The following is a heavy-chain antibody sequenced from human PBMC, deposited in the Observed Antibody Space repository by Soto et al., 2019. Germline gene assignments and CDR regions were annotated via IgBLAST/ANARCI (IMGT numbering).Heavy chain of an antibody. CDR1: GITLSRDW. V-gene: IGHV3-7*01. D-gene: IGHD2-21*02. Sequence: VQLVESGGGLVQPGGSLRLSCTASGITLSRDWMTWVRQAPGKGLEWVASIKPDGSGEYYLDSVKGRFTISRDNTKNSLYLQANSLRADDTATYFCAKLLNGVTALDYWGQGTLVTVSS. CDR2: IKPDGSGE. CDR3: AKLLNGVTALDY. J-gene: IGHJ4*02.